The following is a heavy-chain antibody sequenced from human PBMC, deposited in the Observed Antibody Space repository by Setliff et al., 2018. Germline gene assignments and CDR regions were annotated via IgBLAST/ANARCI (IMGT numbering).Heavy chain of an antibody. CDR3: AGGLPGDYDFNCFGT. Sequence: ASETLSLTCTVSGGSLNTYYWSWIRQPAGKELEWIGRINTSGTTRYNPSLRSRATLSVDESMNRFSLNLNSVTAADTAVYYCAGGLPGDYDFNCFGTWGQGALVTVSS. CDR2: INTSGTT. CDR1: GGSLNTYY. J-gene: IGHJ5*02. D-gene: IGHD3-3*01. V-gene: IGHV4-4*07.